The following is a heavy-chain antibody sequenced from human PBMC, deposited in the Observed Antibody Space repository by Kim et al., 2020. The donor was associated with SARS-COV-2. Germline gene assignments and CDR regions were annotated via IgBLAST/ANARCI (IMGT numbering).Heavy chain of an antibody. CDR2: IYTSGST. Sequence: SETLSLTCTVSGGSISSGSYYWSWIRQPAGQGLEWIVRIYTSGSTNYNPSLKSRVTISVDTSKNQFSLKLSSVTAAATAVYYCARGAFYPLGYSYGVFDYWGQGTLVTVSS. J-gene: IGHJ4*02. CDR3: ARGAFYPLGYSYGVFDY. D-gene: IGHD5-18*01. V-gene: IGHV4-61*02. CDR1: GGSISSGSYY.